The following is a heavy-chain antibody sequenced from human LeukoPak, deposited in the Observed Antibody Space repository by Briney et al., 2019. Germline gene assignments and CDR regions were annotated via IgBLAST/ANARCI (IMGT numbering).Heavy chain of an antibody. J-gene: IGHJ4*02. Sequence: PGRSLRLSCAASGFTFDDYAMHWVRQAPGKGLEWVSGISWNGVSVVYADSVKGRFTISRDNAKNSLYLQMNSLRAEDTALYYCAKDTHSSAWYYFDYWGQGIPVTVSS. D-gene: IGHD6-19*01. CDR3: AKDTHSSAWYYFDY. V-gene: IGHV3-9*01. CDR2: ISWNGVSV. CDR1: GFTFDDYA.